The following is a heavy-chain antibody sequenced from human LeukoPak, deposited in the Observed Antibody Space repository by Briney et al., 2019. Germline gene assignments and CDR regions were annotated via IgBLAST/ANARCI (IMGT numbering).Heavy chain of an antibody. CDR1: GFTFSSCD. CDR2: ILYDGSNE. J-gene: IGHJ4*02. CDR3: ARDLTSPDY. V-gene: IGHV3-33*05. D-gene: IGHD3-3*01. Sequence: HSGGSLRLSCAASGFTFSSCDMHWVRQAPGKGLEWVAVILYDGSNEFYADSVKGRFTISRDNSRNTLSLQMNSLRAEDTAVYYCARDLTSPDYWGQGTLVTVSS.